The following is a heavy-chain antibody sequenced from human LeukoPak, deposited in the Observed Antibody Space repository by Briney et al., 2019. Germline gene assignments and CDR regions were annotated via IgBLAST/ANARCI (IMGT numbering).Heavy chain of an antibody. Sequence: GGSLRLSXAASGFTVSNNYMSWVRQAPGKGLEWVSVIYSGGSTYSADSVKGRFTISRDNSKNTLYLQMNSLRAEDTAVYYCARDFLGSSGWYRYFDYWGQGTLVTVSS. CDR2: IYSGGST. D-gene: IGHD6-19*01. CDR3: ARDFLGSSGWYRYFDY. V-gene: IGHV3-53*01. CDR1: GFTVSNNY. J-gene: IGHJ4*02.